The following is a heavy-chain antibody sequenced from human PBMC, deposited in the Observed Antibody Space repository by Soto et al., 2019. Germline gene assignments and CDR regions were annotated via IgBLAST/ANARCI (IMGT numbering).Heavy chain of an antibody. D-gene: IGHD3-22*01. J-gene: IGHJ4*02. Sequence: PGGSLRLSCSASGFTFSDYAIHWVRQAPGKGLEYVSAIFPNGVSTHYADSVKGRFTISRDNSKNTVYLQMSSLTAEDTAVYYCVKGEYYYDSSGYYPFDYWGRGT. CDR3: VKGEYYYDSSGYYPFDY. V-gene: IGHV3-64D*06. CDR2: IFPNGVST. CDR1: GFTFSDYA.